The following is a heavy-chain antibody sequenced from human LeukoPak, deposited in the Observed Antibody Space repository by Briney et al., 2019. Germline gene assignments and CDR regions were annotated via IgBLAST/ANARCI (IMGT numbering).Heavy chain of an antibody. D-gene: IGHD1-26*01. CDR3: ARRRDSGSLQHFDY. J-gene: IGHJ4*02. Sequence: GGSLRLSCAACGFTFSSYDMHWVRQATGKGLEWVSAIGTAGDTYYPGSVKGQFTISRENAKNSLYLQMNSLRAEDTAVYYCARRRDSGSLQHFDYWGQGTLVTVSS. V-gene: IGHV3-13*03. CDR2: IGTAGDT. CDR1: GFTFSSYD.